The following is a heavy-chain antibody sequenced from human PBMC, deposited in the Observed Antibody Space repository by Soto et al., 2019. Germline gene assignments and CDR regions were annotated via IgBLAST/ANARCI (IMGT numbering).Heavy chain of an antibody. CDR2: ISAYNGNT. D-gene: IGHD3-3*01. CDR3: ARMGVADFWSGNENYYYYGMDV. V-gene: IGHV1-18*01. Sequence: GASVKVSCEASGQAFTSSAMSWVRQAPGKGLEWMGWISAYNGNTNYAQKLQGRVTMTTDTSTSTAYMELRSLRSDDNAVYYCARMGVADFWSGNENYYYYGMDVWGQGTTVTVSS. CDR1: GQAFTSSA. J-gene: IGHJ6*02.